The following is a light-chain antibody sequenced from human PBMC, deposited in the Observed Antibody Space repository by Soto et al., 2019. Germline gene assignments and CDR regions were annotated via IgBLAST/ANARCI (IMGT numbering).Light chain of an antibody. Sequence: QSVLTQAASVSGSPGQSITISCTGTSSDVGGYNYVSWYQQHPGKSPKLMIYDVSNRPSGVSNRFSGSKSGNTVSLTIPGLQAEDEADYYCSSYTSTSTLIIFGTGTKVPVL. V-gene: IGLV2-14*01. CDR3: SSYTSTSTLII. CDR1: SSDVGGYNY. J-gene: IGLJ1*01. CDR2: DVS.